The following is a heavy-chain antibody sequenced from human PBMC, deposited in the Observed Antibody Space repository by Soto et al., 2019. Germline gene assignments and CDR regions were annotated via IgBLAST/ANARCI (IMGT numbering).Heavy chain of an antibody. J-gene: IGHJ5*02. CDR3: ARVGSEDSGSYYILRNWFDP. V-gene: IGHV4-4*02. CDR1: GGSISSSNW. Sequence: TSETLCLTCAVSGGSISSSNWWGWVRQPPGKGLEWIGEIYHSGSTNYNPSLKSRVTISVDKSKNQFSLKLSSVTAADTAVYYCARVGSEDSGSYYILRNWFDPWGQGTLVTVSS. CDR2: IYHSGST. D-gene: IGHD3-10*01.